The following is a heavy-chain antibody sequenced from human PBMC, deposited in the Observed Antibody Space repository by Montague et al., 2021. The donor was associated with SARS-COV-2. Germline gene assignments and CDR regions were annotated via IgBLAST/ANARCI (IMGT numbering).Heavy chain of an antibody. Sequence: SETLSLTCTVSGGSISSSSYYWGWIRQPPGKGLEWIGRIYYSGSTYYNPSLKSRVTISVDTSKNQFSLKLSSVTAADTAVYYCAREKLGSVTRFGVVMHDRWMDPWGQGTLVTVSS. J-gene: IGHJ5*02. CDR3: AREKLGSVTRFGVVMHDRWMDP. CDR2: IYYSGST. V-gene: IGHV4-39*02. D-gene: IGHD3-3*01. CDR1: GGSISSSSYY.